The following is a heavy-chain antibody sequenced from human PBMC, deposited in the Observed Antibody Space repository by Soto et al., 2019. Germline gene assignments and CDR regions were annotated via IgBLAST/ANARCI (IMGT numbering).Heavy chain of an antibody. Sequence: GASVKVSCKASGYTFTGYAIHWVRQAPGQRLEWMGWINTGNANTRYSQQFQGRVTIARDSSASTVYMELSSLRSEDTALYYCARDLGRWLKLGSFAYWGQGTLVTVSS. D-gene: IGHD5-12*01. J-gene: IGHJ4*02. CDR3: ARDLGRWLKLGSFAY. V-gene: IGHV1-3*04. CDR2: INTGNANT. CDR1: GYTFTGYA.